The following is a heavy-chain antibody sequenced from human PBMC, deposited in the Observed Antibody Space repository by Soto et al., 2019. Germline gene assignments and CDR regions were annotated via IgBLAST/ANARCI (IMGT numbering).Heavy chain of an antibody. CDR3: ARDKNLIAARPPYGMDV. CDR2: IYWDDDK. D-gene: IGHD6-6*01. CDR1: GFSLSTSGVG. Sequence: SGPTLVNPTQTLTLTCTFSGFSLSTSGVGVGWIRQPPGKALEWLALIYWDDDKRYSPSLKSRLTITKDTSKNQVVLTMTNMDPVDTATYYCARDKNLIAARPPYGMDVWGQGTTVTVSS. V-gene: IGHV2-5*02. J-gene: IGHJ6*02.